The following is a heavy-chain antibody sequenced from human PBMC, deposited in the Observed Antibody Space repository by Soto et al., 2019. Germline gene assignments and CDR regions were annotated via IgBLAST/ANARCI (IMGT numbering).Heavy chain of an antibody. D-gene: IGHD6-6*01. Sequence: QVQLQESGPGLVKPSETLSLTCTVSGGSVSSGSYYWSWIRQPPGKGLEWVGCDYYSGGTNYNPSLKSRVSISIDTSKKQFSLKLNSVTAADTAVYYCARGAAARYSWFDRWGQGTLVTVSS. CDR1: GGSVSSGSYY. V-gene: IGHV4-61*01. CDR3: ARGAAARYSWFDR. J-gene: IGHJ5*02. CDR2: DYYSGGT.